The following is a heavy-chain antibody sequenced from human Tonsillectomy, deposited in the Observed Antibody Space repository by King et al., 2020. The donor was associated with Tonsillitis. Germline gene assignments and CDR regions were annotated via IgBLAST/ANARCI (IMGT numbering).Heavy chain of an antibody. D-gene: IGHD2-8*01. CDR1: GYSFINYG. CDR2: VSTYDGRT. CDR3: ARDWFCSNGVCGNTFDI. Sequence: VQLVQSGAEVKKPGASVKVSCKASGYSFINYGVSWVRQAPGQGLEWMGWVSTYDGRTNHAQKLQDRVTMTTDKSTTTVYMELRSLRSEDTAVYYCARDWFCSNGVCGNTFDIWGQGTMVTVSS. J-gene: IGHJ3*02. V-gene: IGHV1-18*01.